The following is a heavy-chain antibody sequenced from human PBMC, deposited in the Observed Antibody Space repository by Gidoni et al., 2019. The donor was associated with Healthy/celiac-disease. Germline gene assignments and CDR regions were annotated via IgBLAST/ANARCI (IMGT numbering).Heavy chain of an antibody. CDR2: ISGSGGST. D-gene: IGHD3-9*01. V-gene: IGHV3-23*01. CDR3: AKAGTYYDILTGYYFDY. J-gene: IGHJ4*02. CDR1: GFTFSSYA. Sequence: EVQLFESGGGLVPPGGSLRLSCAASGFTFSSYAMSWVRQAPGKGLEWVSAISGSGGSTYYADSVKGRFTISRDNSKNTLYLQMNSLRAEDTAVYYCAKAGTYYDILTGYYFDYWGQGTLVTVSS.